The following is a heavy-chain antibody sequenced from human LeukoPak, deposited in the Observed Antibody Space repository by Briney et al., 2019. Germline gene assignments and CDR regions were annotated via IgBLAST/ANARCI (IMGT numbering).Heavy chain of an antibody. CDR1: GFTFSSYS. J-gene: IGHJ4*02. V-gene: IGHV3-48*01. Sequence: GGSLRLSCAASGFTFSSYSMNWVRQAPGKGLEWLSYISSSSSTIYYADSVKGRFTISRDNAKNSLYLQMNSLRAEDTAVYYCARGVGGYYDSSGYYDYWGQGTLVTVSS. CDR2: ISSSSSTI. CDR3: ARGVGGYYDSSGYYDY. D-gene: IGHD3-22*01.